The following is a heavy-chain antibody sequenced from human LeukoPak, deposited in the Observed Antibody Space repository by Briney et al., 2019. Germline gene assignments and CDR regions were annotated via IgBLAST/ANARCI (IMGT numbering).Heavy chain of an antibody. J-gene: IGHJ3*02. Sequence: GVPLRLLCGVCGLPQNNSWMLWLCPAPAKGGEWVDGIKCDGSEKCYVDSVKGRLTISRDNAKNSLYLQVNSLRAEDMTVYYCVRGVGSSTSCYVRAFDIWGQGTMVTVSS. CDR1: GLPQNNSW. CDR2: IKCDGSEK. CDR3: VRGVGSSTSCYVRAFDI. D-gene: IGHD2-2*01. V-gene: IGHV3-52*01.